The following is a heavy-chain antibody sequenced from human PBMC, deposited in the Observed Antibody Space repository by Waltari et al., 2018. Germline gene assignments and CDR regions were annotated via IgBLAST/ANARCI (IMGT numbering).Heavy chain of an antibody. CDR2: ISPILGIA. Sequence: QVQLVPSGAEVKKPGSSVKVSCQSSGGTFSSSASSWVRPAPGQGLEWMGGISPILGIANYAQKFQGRVTITADESTSTAYMELSSLRSEDTAVYYCAREPGYSGSNDAFDIWGQGTMVTVSS. J-gene: IGHJ3*02. CDR1: GGTFSSSA. CDR3: AREPGYSGSNDAFDI. V-gene: IGHV1-69*04. D-gene: IGHD5-12*01.